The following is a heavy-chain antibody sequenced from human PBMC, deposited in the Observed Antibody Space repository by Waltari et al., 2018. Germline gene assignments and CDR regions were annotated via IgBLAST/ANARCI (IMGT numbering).Heavy chain of an antibody. CDR3: ARGSTVTTYYGMDV. CDR2: IYHSGST. J-gene: IGHJ6*02. CDR1: GYSISSGYY. V-gene: IGHV4-38-2*01. Sequence: QVQLQESGPGLVKPSETLSLTCAVSGYSISSGYYWGWIRQPPGKGLEWIGSIYHSGSTYYNPSLKSRVTISVDTSKNQFSLKLSSVTAADTAVYYCARGSTVTTYYGMDVWGQGTTVTVSS. D-gene: IGHD4-4*01.